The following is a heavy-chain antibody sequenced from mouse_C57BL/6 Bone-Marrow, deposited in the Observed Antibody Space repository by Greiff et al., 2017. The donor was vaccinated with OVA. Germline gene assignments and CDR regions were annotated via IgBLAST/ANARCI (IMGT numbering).Heavy chain of an antibody. Sequence: EVHLVESGGGLVQPGGSLKLSCAASGFTFSDFYMYWIRQTPEKRLEWVAYISNGGGSTYYPDNAKNTLYLQMSRLKSEDTAMYYCARLDAMDYWGQGTSVTVSS. CDR2: ISNGGGST. J-gene: IGHJ4*01. V-gene: IGHV5-12*01. CDR3: ARLDAMDY. CDR1: GFTFSDFY.